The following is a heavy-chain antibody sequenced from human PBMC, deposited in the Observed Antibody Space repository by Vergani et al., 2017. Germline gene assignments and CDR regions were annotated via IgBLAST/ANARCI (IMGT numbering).Heavy chain of an antibody. CDR2: IDPSDSYT. J-gene: IGHJ5*02. D-gene: IGHD6-6*01. CDR3: ARRGRGACIAARPCXFDP. CDR1: GYSFTSYW. V-gene: IGHV5-10-1*01. Sequence: EVQLVQSGAEVKKPGESLRISCKGSGYSFTSYWISWVRQMPGKGLEWMGRIDPSDSYTNYSPSFQGHVTISADKSISTAYLQWSSLKASDTAMYYCARRGRGACIAARPCXFDPWGQGTLVTVSS.